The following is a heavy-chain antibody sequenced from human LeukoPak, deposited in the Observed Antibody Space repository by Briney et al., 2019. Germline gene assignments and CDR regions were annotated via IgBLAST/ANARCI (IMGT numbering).Heavy chain of an antibody. CDR1: GGTFSSYA. J-gene: IGHJ3*02. Sequence: ASVKVSCKASGGTFSSYAISWVRQAPGQGLEWMGGIIPIFGTANYAQKFQGRVTITADESTSTAYMELSSLRSEDTAVYYCATGPLGYCSSTSCHGAFDIWGQGTMVTVSS. V-gene: IGHV1-69*13. CDR2: IIPIFGTA. CDR3: ATGPLGYCSSTSCHGAFDI. D-gene: IGHD2-2*01.